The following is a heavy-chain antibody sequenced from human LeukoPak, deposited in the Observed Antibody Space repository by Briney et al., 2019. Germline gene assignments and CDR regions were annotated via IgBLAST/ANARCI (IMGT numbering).Heavy chain of an antibody. CDR2: VYFTGNT. CDR3: ARHPFSSPFDF. V-gene: IGHV4-59*08. J-gene: IGHJ4*02. D-gene: IGHD2/OR15-2a*01. Sequence: ASETLSLTCDVYGGSFSGYYWSWIRQPPGKGLEWIGYVYFTGNTNYNPSLKSRVTISMDTSKNQISLTVTSVTAADTAVYYCARHPFSSPFDFWGQGTLVAVSS. CDR1: GGSFSGYY.